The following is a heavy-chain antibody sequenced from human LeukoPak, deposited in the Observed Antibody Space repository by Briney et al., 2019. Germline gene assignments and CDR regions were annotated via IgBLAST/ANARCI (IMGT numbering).Heavy chain of an antibody. CDR3: ARDLELERNRWNYFES. CDR2: MHYSGDT. V-gene: IGHV4-59*01. CDR1: GGSISTFF. Sequence: PSETLSLTCTVSGGSISTFFWSWIRQPPGKGLEWIGSMHYSGDTKYSPSLKSRVSLSIETSKQQFSLRLSSVTAADTAVYYCARDLELERNRWNYFESWGQGTLVTVSS. J-gene: IGHJ4*02. D-gene: IGHD1-1*01.